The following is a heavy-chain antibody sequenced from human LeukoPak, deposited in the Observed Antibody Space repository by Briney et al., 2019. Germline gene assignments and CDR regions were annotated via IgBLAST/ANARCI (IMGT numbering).Heavy chain of an antibody. CDR3: ARDYPYYYDSSGHDAFDI. D-gene: IGHD3-22*01. V-gene: IGHV1-46*01. J-gene: IGHJ3*02. CDR1: GYTFTSYY. CDR2: INPSGGST. Sequence: ASVKVSCKASGYTFTSYYMHWVRQAPGQGLEWMGIINPSGGSTNYAQKFQGRVTITADESTSTAYMELSSLRSEDTAVYYCARDYPYYYDSSGHDAFDIWGQGTMVTVSS.